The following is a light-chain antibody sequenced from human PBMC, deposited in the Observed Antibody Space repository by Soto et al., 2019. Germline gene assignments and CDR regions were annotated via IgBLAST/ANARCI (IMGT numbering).Light chain of an antibody. CDR3: SSYTSSSTLV. J-gene: IGLJ2*01. Sequence: QSAQTQPASVSGSPGQSITISCTGTSSDVGGYNYVSWYQQHPGKAPKLMIYEVSNRPSGVSNRFSGSKSGNTASLTISGLQAEDEADYYCSSYTSSSTLVFGGGTMVTVL. CDR2: EVS. CDR1: SSDVGGYNY. V-gene: IGLV2-14*01.